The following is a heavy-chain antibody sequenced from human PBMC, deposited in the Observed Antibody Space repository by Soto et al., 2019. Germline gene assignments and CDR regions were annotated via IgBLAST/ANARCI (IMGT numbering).Heavy chain of an antibody. D-gene: IGHD3-16*01. CDR2: IYYSGST. Sequence: TLCLTYTVSAGSMSSCRYYWSWIRQDPGKGLEWIGYIYYSGSTYYNPSLKSRVTISVDTSKNQFSLKLSSVTAADTAVYYCAREPRTGDYGSNWFAPWGQGTLVTVS. CDR3: AREPRTGDYGSNWFAP. V-gene: IGHV4-31*03. J-gene: IGHJ5*02. CDR1: AGSMSSCRYY.